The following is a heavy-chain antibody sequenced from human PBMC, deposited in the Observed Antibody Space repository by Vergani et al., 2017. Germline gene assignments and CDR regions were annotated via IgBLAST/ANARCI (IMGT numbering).Heavy chain of an antibody. CDR3: AGRRSAAGDEPKNYYYYYDVDV. V-gene: IGHV4-38-2*01. CDR2: IYHSGST. D-gene: IGHD6-13*01. Sequence: QVQLQESGPGLVKPSETLSLTCAVSAYSISSGYYWGWIRQPPXKGLEWIANIYHSGSTYYNPSLKSRVTISVDTSKNQFSLKLGSVTAADTTAYYCAGRRSAAGDEPKNYYYYYDVDVWGKGTTVTVSS. J-gene: IGHJ6*03. CDR1: AYSISSGYY.